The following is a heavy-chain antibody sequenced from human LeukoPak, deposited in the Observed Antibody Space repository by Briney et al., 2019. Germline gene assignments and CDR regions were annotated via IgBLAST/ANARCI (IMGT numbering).Heavy chain of an antibody. Sequence: GRSLRLSCAASGFTFSSYGMHWVRQAPGKGLEWVAVIWYDGSNKYYAESVKGRFTISRDNSKNPLYLQMNSLRAEDTAVYYCARDLLGYCSGGSCPDYYYYGMDVWGQGTTVTVSS. CDR1: GFTFSSYG. CDR3: ARDLLGYCSGGSCPDYYYYGMDV. V-gene: IGHV3-33*01. J-gene: IGHJ6*02. D-gene: IGHD2-15*01. CDR2: IWYDGSNK.